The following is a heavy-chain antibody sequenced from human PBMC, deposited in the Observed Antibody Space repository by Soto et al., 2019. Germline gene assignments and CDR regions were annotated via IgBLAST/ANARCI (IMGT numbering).Heavy chain of an antibody. CDR2: IRSKANSYAT. J-gene: IGHJ4*02. Sequence: AGGSLRLSCAASGFTFSGSAMHWVRQASGKGLEWVGRIRSKANSYATAYAASVKGRFTISRDDSKNTAYLQMNSLKTEDTAVYYCTSPPSSIAAAGTGGGYWGQGXLVTVYS. D-gene: IGHD6-13*01. CDR1: GFTFSGSA. CDR3: TSPPSSIAAAGTGGGY. V-gene: IGHV3-73*01.